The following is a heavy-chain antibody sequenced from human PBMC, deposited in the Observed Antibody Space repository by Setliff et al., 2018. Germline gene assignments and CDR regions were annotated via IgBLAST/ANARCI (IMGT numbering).Heavy chain of an antibody. CDR3: ARYDSYGDKYYFDY. CDR2: INAGNGNT. D-gene: IGHD4-17*01. V-gene: IGHV1-3*01. CDR1: GGTFSNYA. J-gene: IGHJ4*02. Sequence: ASVKVSCKASGGTFSNYAISWVRQAPGQGLEWMGWINAGNGNTKYSQKFQGRVTITRDTSASTAYMELSSLRSEDTAVYYCARYDSYGDKYYFDYWGQGTLVTVSS.